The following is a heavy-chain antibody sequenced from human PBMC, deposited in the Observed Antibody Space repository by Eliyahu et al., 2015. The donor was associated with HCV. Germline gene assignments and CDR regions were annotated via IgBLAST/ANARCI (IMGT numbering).Heavy chain of an antibody. Sequence: QVQLVQSGAEVKKPGSSVXVSCXASGGTFSRYAISWVRQAPGQGLEWMGGIIPMFGTANYAQKFQGRVTITADESTSTAYMELSSLRSEDTAVYYCAREGFRDAAMVTPFDYWGRGTLVTVSS. CDR2: IIPMFGTA. CDR1: GGTFSRYA. CDR3: AREGFRDAAMVTPFDY. V-gene: IGHV1-69*01. D-gene: IGHD5-18*01. J-gene: IGHJ4*01.